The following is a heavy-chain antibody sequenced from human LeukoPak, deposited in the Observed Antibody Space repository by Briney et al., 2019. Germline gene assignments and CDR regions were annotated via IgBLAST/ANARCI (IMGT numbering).Heavy chain of an antibody. J-gene: IGHJ4*02. Sequence: GGSLRLSCAASGFTFSSYWMHWVRQAPGKGLEWVSVIYSGGSTYYADSVKGRFTISRDNSKNALYLQMNSLRAEDTAVYYCTRDFPKFDCWGQGTLVTVSS. CDR1: GFTFSSYW. V-gene: IGHV3-66*01. CDR3: TRDFPKFDC. CDR2: IYSGGST.